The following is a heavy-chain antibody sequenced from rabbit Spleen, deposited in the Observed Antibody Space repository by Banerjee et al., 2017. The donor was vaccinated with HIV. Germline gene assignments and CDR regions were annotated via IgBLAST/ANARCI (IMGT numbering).Heavy chain of an antibody. J-gene: IGHJ3*01. V-gene: IGHV1S45*01. CDR3: ARDLPDIIGWNFGF. D-gene: IGHD1-1*01. CDR1: GFSFSSHLY. CDR2: INTITGKT. Sequence: QQQLEESGGDLVKPEGSLTLTCTASGFSFSSHLYMCWVRQAPGKGLEWIGCINTITGKTVYATWAKGRFTISRASSTTVFLQMTSLTAVDTATYFCARDLPDIIGWNFGFWGQGTLVTVS.